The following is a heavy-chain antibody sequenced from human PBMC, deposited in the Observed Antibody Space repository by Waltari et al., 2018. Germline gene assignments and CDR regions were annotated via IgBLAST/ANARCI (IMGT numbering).Heavy chain of an antibody. CDR1: GYTFTSYA. Sequence: QVQLVQSGAEVKKPGASVKVSCKASGYTFTSYAMHWVRQAPGQRLEWMGWIHAGNGNTKYSQKFQGRVTITRDTSASTAYMELSSLRSEDTAVYYCARIGDSGYDFAWDYWGQGTLVTVSS. D-gene: IGHD5-12*01. CDR2: IHAGNGNT. V-gene: IGHV1-3*01. J-gene: IGHJ4*02. CDR3: ARIGDSGYDFAWDY.